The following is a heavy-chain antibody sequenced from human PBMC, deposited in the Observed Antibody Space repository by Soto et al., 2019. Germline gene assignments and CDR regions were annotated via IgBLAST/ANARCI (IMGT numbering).Heavy chain of an antibody. J-gene: IGHJ6*03. V-gene: IGHV3-72*01. Sequence: GGSLRLSCAASGFTFSDHYMDWVRQAPGKGLEWVGRTRNKANSYTTEYAASVKGRFTISRDDSKNSLYLQMNSLKTEDTAVYYCARSSRISFFGVLYYYMDVWGKGTTVTVSS. D-gene: IGHD2-8*01. CDR1: GFTFSDHY. CDR2: TRNKANSYTT. CDR3: ARSSRISFFGVLYYYMDV.